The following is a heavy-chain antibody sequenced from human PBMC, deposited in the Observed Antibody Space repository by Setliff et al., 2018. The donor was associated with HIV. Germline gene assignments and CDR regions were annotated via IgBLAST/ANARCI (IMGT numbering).Heavy chain of an antibody. D-gene: IGHD3-22*01. Sequence: SVKVSCKASGGTLSSNAISWVRQAPGQGLEWMGGIIPIFGTANYAQKFQGRVTITTDESTSTAYMELSSLRSEDTAVYYCARGLVGSGYDDGAFDIWGQGTMVTVSS. CDR1: GGTLSSNA. J-gene: IGHJ3*02. CDR3: ARGLVGSGYDDGAFDI. CDR2: IIPIFGTA. V-gene: IGHV1-69*05.